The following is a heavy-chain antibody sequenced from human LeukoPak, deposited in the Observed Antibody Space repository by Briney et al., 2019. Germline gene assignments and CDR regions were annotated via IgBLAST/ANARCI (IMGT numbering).Heavy chain of an antibody. J-gene: IGHJ4*02. CDR1: GFTLRSYT. V-gene: IGHV3-21*04. Sequence: GGSLRLSCAASGFTLRSYTMNWVRQAPGKGLEWVSSIGISSNKIYYADSVKGRFIISRDNAKNSLYLQMNSLRAEDMALYYCAKSGSSWYTGPIDYWGQGTLVTVSS. D-gene: IGHD6-13*01. CDR2: IGISSNKI. CDR3: AKSGSSWYTGPIDY.